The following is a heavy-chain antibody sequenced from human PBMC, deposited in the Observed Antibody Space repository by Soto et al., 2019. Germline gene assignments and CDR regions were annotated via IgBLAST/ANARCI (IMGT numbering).Heavy chain of an antibody. V-gene: IGHV3-23*01. J-gene: IGHJ4*02. CDR2: ISGSGGST. CDR1: GFTFSSYA. D-gene: IGHD6-19*01. CDR3: AKDLRGSGWLDYFDY. Sequence: GGSLRLSCAASGFTFSSYAMSWVRQAPGKGLEWISAISGSGGSTYYADSVKGRFTISRDNSKNTLYLQMNSLRAEDTAVYYCAKDLRGSGWLDYFDYWGQGTLVTVSS.